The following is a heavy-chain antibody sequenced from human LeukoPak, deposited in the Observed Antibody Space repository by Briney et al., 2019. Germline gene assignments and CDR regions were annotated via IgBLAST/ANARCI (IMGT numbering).Heavy chain of an antibody. CDR2: ISDSGGST. Sequence: GGSLRLSCAASGLTFSNYAMSWVRQAPGKGLEWVSGISDSGGSTHYADSLEGRFTISRDNSKNTLYLQMNSLRAEDTAVYYCAKDPLRGVRDWLDPWGQGTLVTVSS. V-gene: IGHV3-23*01. CDR3: AKDPLRGVRDWLDP. CDR1: GLTFSNYA. D-gene: IGHD3-10*01. J-gene: IGHJ5*02.